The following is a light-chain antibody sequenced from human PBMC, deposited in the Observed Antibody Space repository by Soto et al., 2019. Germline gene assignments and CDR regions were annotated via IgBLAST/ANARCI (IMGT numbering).Light chain of an antibody. J-gene: IGLJ1*01. CDR1: SSNIGGDS. CDR3: GSCDSSLXAYV. Sequence: QSVLTQPPSVSAAPVQKVTISCSGSSSNIGGDSVSWYQQLPVTAPKLLIYDDNKLPSGIPDRFSGSKSGTSATLGITGLQTGDEDDYYRGSCDSSLXAYVVGTGTKVXV. CDR2: DDN. V-gene: IGLV1-51*01.